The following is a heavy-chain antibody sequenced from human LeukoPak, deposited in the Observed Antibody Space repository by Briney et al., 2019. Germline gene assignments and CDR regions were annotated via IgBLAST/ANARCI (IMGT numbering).Heavy chain of an antibody. D-gene: IGHD5-12*01. V-gene: IGHV1-69*06. CDR2: IIPIFGTA. J-gene: IGHJ5*02. CDR1: GGTFSSYA. Sequence: GASVKVSCKASGGTFSSYAISWVRQAPGQGLEWMGGIIPIFGTANYTQKFQGRVTITADKSTSTAYMELSGLRSEDTAVYYRARDYGGYDRWGQGTLVTVSS. CDR3: ARDYGGYDR.